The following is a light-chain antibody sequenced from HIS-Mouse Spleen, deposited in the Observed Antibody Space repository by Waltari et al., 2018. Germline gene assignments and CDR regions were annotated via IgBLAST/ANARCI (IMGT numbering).Light chain of an antibody. CDR2: EDS. Sequence: SYDLTQPPSVPVSPGQTARITCPGDALPKNYAYGYQQKSGQAPVLVIYEDSKRPSGIPERFSGSSSGTMATLTISGAQVEDEADYYCYSTDSSGNHRVFGGGTKLTVL. CDR1: ALPKNY. CDR3: YSTDSSGNHRV. J-gene: IGLJ2*01. V-gene: IGLV3-10*01.